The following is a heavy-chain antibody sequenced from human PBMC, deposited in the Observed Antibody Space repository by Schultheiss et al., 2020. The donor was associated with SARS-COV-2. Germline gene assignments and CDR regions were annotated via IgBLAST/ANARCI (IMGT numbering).Heavy chain of an antibody. D-gene: IGHD6-19*01. CDR1: GFSINSGFY. J-gene: IGHJ4*02. Sequence: SETLSLTCSVSGFSINSGFYWAWIRLPPGKGLQWIGSLSHTGNTFSHPSFQSRVTLSADTSKNRFSLRLASVTAADAALYYCARGKGGPGIAVAGKAFDYWGQGTLVTVSS. V-gene: IGHV4-38-2*02. CDR2: LSHTGNT. CDR3: ARGKGGPGIAVAGKAFDY.